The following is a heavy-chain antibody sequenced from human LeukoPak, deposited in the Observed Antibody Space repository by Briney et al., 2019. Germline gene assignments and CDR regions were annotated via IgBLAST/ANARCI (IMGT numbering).Heavy chain of an antibody. CDR3: ATPYPREYCSSTTCYFNY. CDR1: GYSFTSYW. J-gene: IGHJ4*02. V-gene: IGHV5-51*01. D-gene: IGHD2-2*01. Sequence: GESLKISCKGSGYSFTSYWIGWVRQIPGKGLGWMGIIYPGDSDTRYSPSFQGQVTISADKSISTAYLQWRSLKASDTAMYYCATPYPREYCSSTTCYFNYWGQGTLVTVSS. CDR2: IYPGDSDT.